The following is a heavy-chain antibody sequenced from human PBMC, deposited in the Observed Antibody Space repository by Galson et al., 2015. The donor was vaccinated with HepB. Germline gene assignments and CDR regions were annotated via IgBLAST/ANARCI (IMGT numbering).Heavy chain of an antibody. CDR1: RCTLSTYN. CDR2: IDIGNTFI. J-gene: IGHJ3*02. CDR3: ARDLGTSRRAYDI. V-gene: IGHV3-21*01. D-gene: IGHD1-1*01. Sequence: SLRLCCAAPRCTLSTYNMNWARQAPGKGLERVSFIDIGNTFITYTVSVKGPFTISRDDAKNSLYLQMGSLRADDTALYYCARDLGTSRRAYDIWGQGTLVTVSS.